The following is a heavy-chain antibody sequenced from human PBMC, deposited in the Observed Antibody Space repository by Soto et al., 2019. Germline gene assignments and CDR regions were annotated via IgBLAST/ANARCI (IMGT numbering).Heavy chain of an antibody. CDR2: ISGSGGST. Sequence: GGSLRLSCAASGFTFSSYAMSWVRQAPGKGLEWVSAISGSGGSTYYADSVKGRFTISRDNSKNTLYLQMNSLRAEDTAVYYCAKEASQIGPERTTQYYYYGMDVWGQGTTVTVSS. CDR1: GFTFSSYA. CDR3: AKEASQIGPERTTQYYYYGMDV. V-gene: IGHV3-23*01. J-gene: IGHJ6*02. D-gene: IGHD1-1*01.